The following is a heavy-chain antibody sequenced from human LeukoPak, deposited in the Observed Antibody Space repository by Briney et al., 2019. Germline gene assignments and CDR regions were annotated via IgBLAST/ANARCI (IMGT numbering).Heavy chain of an antibody. Sequence: SETLSLTCAVYGGSFSGHYWSWIRQSPGKGLEWIGYIYYSGSTYYNPSLKSRVTISVDTSKNQFSLKLSSVTAADTAVYYCARATDYGDSYYFDYWGQGTLVTVSS. CDR3: ARATDYGDSYYFDY. V-gene: IGHV4-34*09. J-gene: IGHJ4*02. D-gene: IGHD4-17*01. CDR1: GGSFSGHY. CDR2: IYYSGST.